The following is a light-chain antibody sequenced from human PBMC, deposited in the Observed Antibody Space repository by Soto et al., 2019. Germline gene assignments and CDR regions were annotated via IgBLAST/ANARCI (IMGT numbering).Light chain of an antibody. CDR1: QNIRNY. CDR3: QRLNSYPIT. Sequence: DIKMNQSPSSLSASVGDRVRLTCRASQNIRNYLNWYQQRPGKAPKLLIYAASSLQSGVPSRFSGSGSGTDFTLTISRLEPEDFATYYCQRLNSYPITFGQGTLLEVK. V-gene: IGKV1-39*01. J-gene: IGKJ5*01. CDR2: AAS.